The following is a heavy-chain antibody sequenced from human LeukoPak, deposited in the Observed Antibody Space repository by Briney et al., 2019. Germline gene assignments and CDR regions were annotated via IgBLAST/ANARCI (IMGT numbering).Heavy chain of an antibody. CDR2: INAGNGNT. Sequence: ASVKVSCKASGYTFTSYAMHWVRQAPGQRLEWMGWINAGNGNTKYSQKFQGRVTITRDTSASTAYMELSSLRSEDTAVYYCARYPNYYGSGSYYTRGLGYWGQGTLVTVSS. D-gene: IGHD3-10*01. J-gene: IGHJ4*02. CDR1: GYTFTSYA. CDR3: ARYPNYYGSGSYYTRGLGY. V-gene: IGHV1-3*01.